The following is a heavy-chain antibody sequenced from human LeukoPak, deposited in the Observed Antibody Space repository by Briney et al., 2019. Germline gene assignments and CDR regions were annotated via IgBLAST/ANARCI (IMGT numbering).Heavy chain of an antibody. J-gene: IGHJ3*02. V-gene: IGHV4-59*01. CDR2: IYYSGST. Sequence: SETLSLTCTVSGGSISSYYWSWIRQPPGKGLEWIGYIYYSGSTNYNPSLKSRVTISVDTSKNQFSLKLSSVTAADTAVYYCARVPDYGDYVDAFDIWAKGQWSPSL. D-gene: IGHD4-17*01. CDR3: ARVPDYGDYVDAFDI. CDR1: GGSISSYY.